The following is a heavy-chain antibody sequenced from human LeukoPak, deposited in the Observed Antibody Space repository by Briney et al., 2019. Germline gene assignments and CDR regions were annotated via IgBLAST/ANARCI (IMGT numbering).Heavy chain of an antibody. J-gene: IGHJ5*02. CDR3: ARHNYYSNYGDWFDP. D-gene: IGHD4-11*01. V-gene: IGHV4-59*08. CDR2: IYYTGST. CDR1: GGSISGYY. Sequence: PSETLSLTCTVSGGSISGYYWSWIRQPPGKGLEWIGYIYYTGSTNYNPSLKSRVTISVDTSKNQFSLKLSSVTAADTAVYYCARHNYYSNYGDWFDPWGQGTLVTVSS.